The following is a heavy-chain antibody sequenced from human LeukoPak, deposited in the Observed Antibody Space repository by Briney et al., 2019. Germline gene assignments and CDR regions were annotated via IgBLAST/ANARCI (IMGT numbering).Heavy chain of an antibody. CDR3: ATAVTPNANWNGEAFDY. CDR2: ISGSGGST. CDR1: GFTFSSYA. D-gene: IGHD1-1*01. V-gene: IGHV3-23*01. J-gene: IGHJ4*02. Sequence: GGSLRLSCAASGFTFSSYAMSWVRQAPGKGLEWVSAISGSGGSTYYADSVKGRFTISRDNAKNSLYLQMNSLRAEDTALYYCATAVTPNANWNGEAFDYWGQGTLVTVSS.